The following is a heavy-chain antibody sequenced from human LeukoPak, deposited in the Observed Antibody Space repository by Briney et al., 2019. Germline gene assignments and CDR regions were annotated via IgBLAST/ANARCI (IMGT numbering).Heavy chain of an antibody. J-gene: IGHJ4*02. CDR3: GRRDTSGWLPDY. CDR1: GVSISGYY. V-gene: IGHV4-59*08. Sequence: SETLSLTCTVSGVSISGYYWSWIRQPPGKGLEWIGYIYYSGSTNYNPSLESRVTISVDTSNNQFSLKLSSVTAADTAVYYCGRRDTSGWLPDYWGQGTLVTVSS. D-gene: IGHD6-19*01. CDR2: IYYSGST.